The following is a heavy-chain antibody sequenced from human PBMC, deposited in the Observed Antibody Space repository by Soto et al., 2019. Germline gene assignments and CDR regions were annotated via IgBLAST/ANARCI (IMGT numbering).Heavy chain of an antibody. V-gene: IGHV3-23*01. CDR1: GCTFGSYT. J-gene: IGHJ3*02. CDR3: AKERPRARSMIVEAPSAFHI. CDR2: ISGSGGGT. Sequence: GSLRLSCAASGCTFGSYTMSWGRKPARKGLERVSAISGSGGGTYYSDSVKDRLTISTDNSKNTQYLQMNSLRAADKAVYYYAKERPRARSMIVEAPSAFHIWGQGTMVT. D-gene: IGHD3-22*01.